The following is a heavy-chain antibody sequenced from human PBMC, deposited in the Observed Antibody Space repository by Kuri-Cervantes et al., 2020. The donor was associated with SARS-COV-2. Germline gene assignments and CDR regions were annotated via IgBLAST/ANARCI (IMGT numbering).Heavy chain of an antibody. CDR1: GDTFSRYA. CDR2: IIPLFGTR. Sequence: SVKVSCKASGDTFSRYAINWVRQAPGQGLEWMGGIIPLFGTRSHAQNFQGRVTITADESTTTAYMELSSLRSEDTAVYYCARDGYCSSTSCYTGYYYYYYMDVWGKGTTVTVSS. V-gene: IGHV1-69*13. CDR3: ARDGYCSSTSCYTGYYYYYYMDV. J-gene: IGHJ6*03. D-gene: IGHD2-2*02.